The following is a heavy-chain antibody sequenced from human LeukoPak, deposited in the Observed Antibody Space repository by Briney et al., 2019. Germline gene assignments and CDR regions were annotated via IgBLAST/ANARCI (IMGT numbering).Heavy chain of an antibody. V-gene: IGHV3-74*03. Sequence: PGGSLRLSCAASAFSINSFWMHWVRQGPGKGLEWVSRINKDATITTYADSVKGRFTVSRDNVKNMVYLDMNGLRGDDTAVYYCARSGIGRAFDIWGQGATVTVSS. CDR1: AFSINSFW. J-gene: IGHJ3*02. D-gene: IGHD3-10*01. CDR3: ARSGIGRAFDI. CDR2: INKDATIT.